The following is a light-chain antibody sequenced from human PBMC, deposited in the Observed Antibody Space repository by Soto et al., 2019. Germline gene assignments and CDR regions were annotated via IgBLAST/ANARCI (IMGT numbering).Light chain of an antibody. CDR1: QDISNY. V-gene: IGKV1-16*02. J-gene: IGKJ4*01. CDR2: AAS. Sequence: DIQMTQSPSSLSASVGDRVNITCRASQDISNYLAWFQHKPGKAPKSLIYAASNLQSGVPSKFSGSGSGTDFMLTISSLQPEDFATYYCQQYHTFPLTFGGGTKVDIK. CDR3: QQYHTFPLT.